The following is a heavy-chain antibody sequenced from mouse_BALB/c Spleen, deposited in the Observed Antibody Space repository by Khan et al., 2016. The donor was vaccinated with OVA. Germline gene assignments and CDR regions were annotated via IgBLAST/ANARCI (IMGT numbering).Heavy chain of an antibody. V-gene: IGHV3-8*02. Sequence: VQLKESGPSLVKPSQTLSLTCSVTGDSITSGYWSWIRKFPGKKLEYMGYMIYTGYTNYNPPLKSRLAITRHTSKHPYHLQLHSVTTEYTSTHYRARSPYWYPFADWRQGTLVTVSA. CDR2: MIYTGYT. J-gene: IGHJ3*01. CDR3: ARSPYWYPFAD. CDR1: GDSITSGY. D-gene: IGHD2-14*01.